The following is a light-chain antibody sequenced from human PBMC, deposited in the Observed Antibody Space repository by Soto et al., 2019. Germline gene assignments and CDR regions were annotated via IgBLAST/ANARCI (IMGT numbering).Light chain of an antibody. J-gene: IGLJ2*01. CDR3: QVWDSSSDHLV. V-gene: IGLV3-21*04. CDR1: NTGSKS. Sequence: SYELTQPPSVSVAPGKTARITCGGNNTGSKSVHWYQQKPRQAPVLVIYYDSDRPSGIPERFSGSNSGNTATLTISRVEAEDEADYYCQVWDSSSDHLVFGGGTKLTVL. CDR2: YDS.